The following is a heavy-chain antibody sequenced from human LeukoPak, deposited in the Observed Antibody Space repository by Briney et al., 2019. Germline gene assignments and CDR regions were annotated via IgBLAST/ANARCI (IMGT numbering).Heavy chain of an antibody. CDR3: ARTIVGASFDY. CDR1: GGSISSSSYY. CDR2: IYYSGST. V-gene: IGHV4-39*01. D-gene: IGHD1-26*01. Sequence: SETLSLTCTVSGGSISSSSYYWGWIRQPPGKGLEWIGSIYYSGSTYYNPSLKSRVTISVDTSKNQFSLKLSSVTAADTAVYYCARTIVGASFDYWGQGTLVTVSS. J-gene: IGHJ4*02.